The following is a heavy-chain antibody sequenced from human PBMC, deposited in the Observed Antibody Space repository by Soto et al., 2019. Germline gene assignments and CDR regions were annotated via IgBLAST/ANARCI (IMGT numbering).Heavy chain of an antibody. D-gene: IGHD4-4*01. CDR1: GFTFSNAW. J-gene: IGHJ6*03. V-gene: IGHV3-15*01. Sequence: GGSLRLSCAASGFTFSNAWMSWVRQAPGKGLEWVGRIKSKTDGGTTDYAAPVKGRFTISRDDSKNTLYLQMNSLKTEDTAVYYCTTDPSMTTVTTGYYYYYMDVWGKGTTVTVSS. CDR2: IKSKTDGGTT. CDR3: TTDPSMTTVTTGYYYYYMDV.